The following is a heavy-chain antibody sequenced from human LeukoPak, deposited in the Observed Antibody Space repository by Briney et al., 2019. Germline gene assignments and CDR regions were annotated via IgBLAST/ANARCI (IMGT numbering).Heavy chain of an antibody. Sequence: GGSLRLSCAASGFTFSSYGMHWVRQAPGKGLEWVAVISYDGSNKYYADSVKGRFTISRDNAKNSLYLQMNSLRAEDTAVYYCARDPGYYDFWSGYYTTPDAFDIWGQGTMVTVSS. V-gene: IGHV3-30*03. CDR2: ISYDGSNK. D-gene: IGHD3-3*01. J-gene: IGHJ3*02. CDR1: GFTFSSYG. CDR3: ARDPGYYDFWSGYYTTPDAFDI.